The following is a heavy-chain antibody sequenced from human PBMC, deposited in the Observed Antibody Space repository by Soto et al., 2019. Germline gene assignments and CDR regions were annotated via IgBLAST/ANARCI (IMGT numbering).Heavy chain of an antibody. V-gene: IGHV3-30*18. CDR2: ISYDGSNK. J-gene: IGHJ6*02. D-gene: IGHD6-13*01. Sequence: GSLRLSCAASGFTFSSYGMHWVRQAPGKGLEWVAVISYDGSNKYYADSVKGRFTISRDNSKNTLYLQMNSLRAEDTAVYYCAKVGYSSSWYYYYYYGMDVWGQGTTVTVSS. CDR3: AKVGYSSSWYYYYYYGMDV. CDR1: GFTFSSYG.